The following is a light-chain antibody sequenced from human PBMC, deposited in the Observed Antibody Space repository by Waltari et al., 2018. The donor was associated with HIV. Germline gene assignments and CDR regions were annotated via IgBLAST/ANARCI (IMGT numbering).Light chain of an antibody. CDR1: QSVLYSSNNKSY. J-gene: IGKJ2*01. CDR2: WAS. CDR3: QQYFSTPYT. Sequence: QSPDSLAVSLGERATINCKSSQSVLYSSNNKSYLTWYQQKPGQPPKLLIYWASTRESGVPDRFNGSGSGTDFTLTISSLQAEDVAVYYCQQYFSTPYTFGQGTKL. V-gene: IGKV4-1*01.